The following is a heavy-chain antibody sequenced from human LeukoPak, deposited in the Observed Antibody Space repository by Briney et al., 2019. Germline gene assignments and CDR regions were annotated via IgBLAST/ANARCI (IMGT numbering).Heavy chain of an antibody. V-gene: IGHV4-59*01. D-gene: IGHD3-16*02. CDR2: IYYSGST. J-gene: IGHJ4*02. Sequence: SETLSLTYTVSGGSISSYYWSWIRQPPGKGLEWIGYIYYSGSTNYNPSLKSRVTISVDTSKNQFSLKLSSVTAADTAVYYCARSYYDYVWGSYHPYYFDYWGQGTLVTVSS. CDR1: GGSISSYY. CDR3: ARSYYDYVWGSYHPYYFDY.